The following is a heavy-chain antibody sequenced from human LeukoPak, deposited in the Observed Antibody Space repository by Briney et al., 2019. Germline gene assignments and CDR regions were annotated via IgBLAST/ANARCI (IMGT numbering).Heavy chain of an antibody. Sequence: SETLSLTCTVSGGSISSYYWGWIRQPAGKGLEWIGRIYTSGSTNYNPSLKSRVTMSVDTSKNQFSLKLSSVTAADTAVYYRARGAEYSSGWYVPLDYYGMDVWGQGTTVTVSS. CDR1: GGSISSYY. CDR2: IYTSGST. CDR3: ARGAEYSSGWYVPLDYYGMDV. J-gene: IGHJ6*02. V-gene: IGHV4-4*07. D-gene: IGHD6-19*01.